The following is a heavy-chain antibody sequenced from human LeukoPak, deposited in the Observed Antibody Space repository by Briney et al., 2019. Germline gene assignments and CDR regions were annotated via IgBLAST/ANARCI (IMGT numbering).Heavy chain of an antibody. D-gene: IGHD3-3*01. Sequence: SVKVSCKASGGTFRNYAISWVRQAPGQGLEWMGGIIPISGTTNYAQKFQGRVTLTTDESTTTAYMELSSLRSEDTAVYYCARDNRRYDFWSGQTPNWFDPWGQGTLVAVSS. V-gene: IGHV1-69*05. CDR3: ARDNRRYDFWSGQTPNWFDP. CDR2: IIPISGTT. CDR1: GGTFRNYA. J-gene: IGHJ5*02.